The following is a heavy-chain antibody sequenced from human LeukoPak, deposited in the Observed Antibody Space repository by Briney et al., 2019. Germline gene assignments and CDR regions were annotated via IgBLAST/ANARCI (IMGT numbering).Heavy chain of an antibody. J-gene: IGHJ4*02. CDR1: GGSFSGYY. D-gene: IGHD6-19*01. V-gene: IGHV4-34*01. Sequence: PSETLSLTCAVYGGSFSGYYWSWIRQPPGKGLEWIGEINHSGSTNYNPSLKSRVTISVDTSKNQFSLKLSSVTAADTAVYYCARQAQWLVLNYFDYWGQGTLVTVSS. CDR3: ARQAQWLVLNYFDY. CDR2: INHSGST.